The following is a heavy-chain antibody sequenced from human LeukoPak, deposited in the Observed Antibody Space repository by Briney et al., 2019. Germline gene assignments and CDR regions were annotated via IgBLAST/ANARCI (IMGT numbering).Heavy chain of an antibody. CDR2: INPSGGST. Sequence: ASVKVSCKASGYTFTSYYMHWVRQAPGRGLEWMGIINPSGGSTSYAQKFQGRVTMTRDTSTSTVYMELSSLRSEDTAVYYCARECGSGSSCRSFDYWGQGTLVTVSS. J-gene: IGHJ4*02. CDR3: ARECGSGSSCRSFDY. V-gene: IGHV1-46*01. D-gene: IGHD3-10*01. CDR1: GYTFTSYY.